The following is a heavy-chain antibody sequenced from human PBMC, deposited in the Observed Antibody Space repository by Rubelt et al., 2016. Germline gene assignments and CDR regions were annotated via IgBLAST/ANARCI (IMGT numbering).Heavy chain of an antibody. V-gene: IGHV4-39*07. CDR1: GGSISSSSYY. Sequence: QLQLQESGPGLVKPSETLSPTCTVSGGSISSSSYYWGWIRQPPGNGLEWIGSIYYSGSTYYNPSLMSRVTISVVTSKNQFSLKLSSVAAADTAVYYCATMTRQDTYYYYGMDVWGQGTTVTVSS. CDR3: ATMTRQDTYYYYGMDV. CDR2: IYYSGST. J-gene: IGHJ6*02. D-gene: IGHD3-22*01.